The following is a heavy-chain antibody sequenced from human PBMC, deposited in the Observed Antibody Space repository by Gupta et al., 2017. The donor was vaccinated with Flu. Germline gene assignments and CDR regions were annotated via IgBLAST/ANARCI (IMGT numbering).Heavy chain of an antibody. J-gene: IGHJ4*02. Sequence: QLQLQESGPGLVKPSETLSLTCTVSGGSISSSSYYWGWIRQPPGKGLEWIGSIYYSGSTYYNPALKSRVTISVDTSKKQFSLQLRSVTAADTAVYYYARLRCSGWYYDYWVQGTLVTVCS. CDR1: GGSISSSSYY. CDR3: ARLRCSGWYYDY. CDR2: IYYSGST. D-gene: IGHD6-19*01. V-gene: IGHV4-39*01.